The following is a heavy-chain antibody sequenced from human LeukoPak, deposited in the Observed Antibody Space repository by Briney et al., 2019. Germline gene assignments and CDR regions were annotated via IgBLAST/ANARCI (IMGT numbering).Heavy chain of an antibody. CDR1: GFTFSSYA. D-gene: IGHD3-10*01. V-gene: IGHV3-23*01. Sequence: PGGSLRLSCAASGFTFSSYAMSWVRQAPGKGLEWVSAISGSGDNTGYADSVKGRFTISRDNSKNTLYLQMNSLRAEDTAVYYCARSPGGSYYGSGSSYFDYWGQGTLVTVSS. CDR3: ARSPGGSYYGSGSSYFDY. J-gene: IGHJ4*02. CDR2: ISGSGDNT.